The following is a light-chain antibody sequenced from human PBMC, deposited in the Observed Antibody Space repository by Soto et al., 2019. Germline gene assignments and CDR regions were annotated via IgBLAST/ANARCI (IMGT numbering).Light chain of an antibody. V-gene: IGKV3-11*01. J-gene: IGKJ5*01. CDR3: QQRSNWPPT. Sequence: EIVLTQSPATLSLSPGERATLSCRASQSVSSYLAWYQQKPGQAPRLLIYDASNRATGIPARFSGSGSGTDFTLTLSSLEPEDFSVYYCQQRSNWPPTFRQGTRLEIK. CDR1: QSVSSY. CDR2: DAS.